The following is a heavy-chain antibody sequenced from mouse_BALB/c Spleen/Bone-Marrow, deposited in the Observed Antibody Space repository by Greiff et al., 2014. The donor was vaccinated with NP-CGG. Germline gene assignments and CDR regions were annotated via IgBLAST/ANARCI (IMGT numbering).Heavy chain of an antibody. CDR1: GYAFTSYN. Sequence: EVQLQQSGPELVKPGASVKVSCKASGYAFTSYNMYWVKQSHGKSLEWIGHIDPYDGGTSYNQNFKGKATLTVDKSSSTAYMHLNSLTSEDSAVYYCAREEYGNGFAYWGQGTLVTVSA. J-gene: IGHJ3*01. V-gene: IGHV1S135*01. CDR2: IDPYDGGT. CDR3: AREEYGNGFAY. D-gene: IGHD2-10*02.